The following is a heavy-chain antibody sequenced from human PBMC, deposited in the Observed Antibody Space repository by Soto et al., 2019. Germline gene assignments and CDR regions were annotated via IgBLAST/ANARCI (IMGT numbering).Heavy chain of an antibody. V-gene: IGHV3-23*01. D-gene: IGHD2-15*01. CDR3: ATCNDTTCLPPLYWFGP. CDR2: ISGTSEST. Sequence: GGSLRLSCAASGFNFNNYAMSWVRQAPGKGLEWVSIISGTSESTYYADSVKGRFTVSRDNSKNTLYLQMSSLRVEDTAVYYCATCNDTTCLPPLYWFGPWGQGTLVTVSS. CDR1: GFNFNNYA. J-gene: IGHJ5*02.